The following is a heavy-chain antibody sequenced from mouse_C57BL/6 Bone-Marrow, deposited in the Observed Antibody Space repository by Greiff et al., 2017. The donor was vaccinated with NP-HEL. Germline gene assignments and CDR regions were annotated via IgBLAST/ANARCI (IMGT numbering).Heavy chain of an antibody. D-gene: IGHD2-4*01. CDR3: ARGGIYYDYAWFAY. CDR1: GYAFTNYL. Sequence: VQLQQSGAELVRPGTSVKVSCKASGYAFTNYLIEWVKQRPGQGLEWIGVINPGSGGTNYNEKFKGKATLTADKSSSTAYMQLSSLTSEDSAVYFCARGGIYYDYAWFAYWGQGTLVNVSA. J-gene: IGHJ3*01. CDR2: INPGSGGT. V-gene: IGHV1-54*01.